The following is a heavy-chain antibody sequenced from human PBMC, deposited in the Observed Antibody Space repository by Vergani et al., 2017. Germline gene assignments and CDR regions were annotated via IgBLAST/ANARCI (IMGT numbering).Heavy chain of an antibody. CDR3: SRAWLRALVGYYYYMEV. V-gene: IGHV4-30-2*01. D-gene: IGHD3-22*01. Sequence: QLQLQESGSGLVKPSQTLSLTCAVSGNSITNGGFSWNWIRQPPGKGPEWIGYIFPSGNSDYNPSLKNRVSISLDKSKNQFSLWVNSVTAADTAVYFCSRAWLRALVGYYYYMEVWGKGKTVVVSS. CDR1: GNSITNGGFS. CDR2: IFPSGNS. J-gene: IGHJ6*03.